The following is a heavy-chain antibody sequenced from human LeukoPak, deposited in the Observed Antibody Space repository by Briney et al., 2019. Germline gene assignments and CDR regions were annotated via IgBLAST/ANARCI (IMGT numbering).Heavy chain of an antibody. J-gene: IGHJ4*02. V-gene: IGHV1-8*01. CDR1: GYTFTSYD. Sequence: ASVKVSCKASGYTFTSYDINWVRQATGQGLEWMGWMNPNSGNTGYAQKFQGRVTMTRNTSISTAYMELSSLRSEDTAVYYCARTYYYDSSGYHSMNPVIDYWGQGTLVTVSS. CDR2: MNPNSGNT. D-gene: IGHD3-22*01. CDR3: ARTYYYDSSGYHSMNPVIDY.